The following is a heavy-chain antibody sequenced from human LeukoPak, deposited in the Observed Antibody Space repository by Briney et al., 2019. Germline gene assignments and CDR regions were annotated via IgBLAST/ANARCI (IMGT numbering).Heavy chain of an antibody. CDR3: ASYGSIVVVPAARPGGDAFDI. D-gene: IGHD2-2*01. CDR1: GGSISSGDYY. J-gene: IGHJ3*02. Sequence: SETLSLTCTVSGGSISSGDYYWSWIRQPPGKGLEWIGYIYYSGSTYYNPSLKSRVTISVDTSKNQFSLKLSSVTAADTAVYYCASYGSIVVVPAARPGGDAFDIWGQGTMVTVSS. CDR2: IYYSGST. V-gene: IGHV4-30-4*01.